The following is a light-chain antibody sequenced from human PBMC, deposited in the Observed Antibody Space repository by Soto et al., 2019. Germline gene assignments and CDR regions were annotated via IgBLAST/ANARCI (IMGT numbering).Light chain of an antibody. J-gene: IGKJ1*01. CDR3: QQYNSYSWP. V-gene: IGKV1-5*01. CDR1: QSISSW. CDR2: DAS. Sequence: DIQMTQSPSTLSASVGDRVTITCRASQSISSWLAWYQQKPGKAPKLLIYDASSLESGVPSRFSGSGSGTEFTLTISSLQPDDFATYYCQQYNSYSWPFGQGSKV.